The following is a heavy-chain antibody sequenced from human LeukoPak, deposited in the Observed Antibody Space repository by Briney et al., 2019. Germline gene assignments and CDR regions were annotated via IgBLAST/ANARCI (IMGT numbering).Heavy chain of an antibody. CDR1: GGTFSSYA. V-gene: IGHV1-69*06. D-gene: IGHD4-11*01. CDR2: IIPIFGTA. CDR3: ARVGGPMTTVSLYMDV. J-gene: IGHJ6*03. Sequence: SVKVSCKASGGTFSSYAISWVRQAPGQGLEWMGGIIPIFGTANYAQKFQGRVTITADKSTSTAYMELSSLRSEDTAAYYCARVGGPMTTVSLYMDVWGKGTTVTVSS.